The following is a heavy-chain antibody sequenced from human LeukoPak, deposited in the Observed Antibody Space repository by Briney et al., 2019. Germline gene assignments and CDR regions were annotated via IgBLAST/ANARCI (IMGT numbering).Heavy chain of an antibody. CDR1: GCTFSSYW. V-gene: IGHV3-7*01. J-gene: IGHJ4*02. CDR3: ASFIWFGELN. D-gene: IGHD3-10*01. CDR2: IKQDGSEK. Sequence: PGGFLRLSCAASGCTFSSYWMSWVRQAPGKGLEWVANIKQDGSEKYYVDSVKGRFTISRDNAKNSLYLQMNSLRAEDTAVYYCASFIWFGELNWGQGTLVTVSS.